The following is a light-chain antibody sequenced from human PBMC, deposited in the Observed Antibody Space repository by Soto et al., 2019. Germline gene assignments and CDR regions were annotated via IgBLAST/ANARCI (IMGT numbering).Light chain of an antibody. J-gene: IGKJ5*01. Sequence: EMVLTQSPATLSLSPWERATLSCRSSPSVTNFLAWYQQKPGQAPRLLIYGAFNRATGIPARFSGSGSGTDFTLTISSLEPEDPAVYYCQQRNVWPPVTFGQGTRLAIK. CDR3: QQRNVWPPVT. CDR2: GAF. V-gene: IGKV3-11*01. CDR1: PSVTNF.